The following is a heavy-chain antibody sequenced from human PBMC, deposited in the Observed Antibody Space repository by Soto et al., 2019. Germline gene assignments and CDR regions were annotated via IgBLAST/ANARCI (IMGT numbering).Heavy chain of an antibody. Sequence: GGSLRLSCAGSGFTFGTYSMNWVRQAAGKGREWIAYISYDSDTIQYADSVKGRFTVSRDNAKNSLYLQMNSLRDEDTAVYYCARLYYDYVWGQGTTVTVSS. CDR1: GFTFGTYS. CDR3: ARLYYDYV. CDR2: ISYDSDTI. J-gene: IGHJ6*02. D-gene: IGHD3-3*01. V-gene: IGHV3-48*02.